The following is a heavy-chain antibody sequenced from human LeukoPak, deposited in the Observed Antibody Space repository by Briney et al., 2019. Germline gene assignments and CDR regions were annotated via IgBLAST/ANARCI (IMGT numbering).Heavy chain of an antibody. J-gene: IGHJ5*02. V-gene: IGHV5-10-1*01. CDR2: IDPSDSYT. CDR1: GYSFTSYW. CDR3: ARSRHGIAAAGTRSWFDP. Sequence: HGASLRISCKGSGYSFTSYWISWVRQLPGKGLEWMGRIDPSDSYTNYSPSFQGHVTISADKSISTAYLQWSSLKASDTAMYYCARSRHGIAAAGTRSWFDPWGQGTLVTVSS. D-gene: IGHD6-13*01.